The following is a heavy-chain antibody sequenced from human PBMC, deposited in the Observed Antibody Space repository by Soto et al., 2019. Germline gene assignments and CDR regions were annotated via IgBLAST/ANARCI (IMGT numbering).Heavy chain of an antibody. D-gene: IGHD4-4*01. CDR1: GGSFSGYY. V-gene: IGHV4-34*01. Sequence: PSETLCLTCAVYGGSFSGYYWSWIRQPPGKGLEWIGEINHSGSTNYNPSLKSRVTISVDTSKNQFSLKLSSVTAADTAVYYCARGLHKYYFDYWGQGTLVTVSS. CDR3: ARGLHKYYFDY. CDR2: INHSGST. J-gene: IGHJ4*02.